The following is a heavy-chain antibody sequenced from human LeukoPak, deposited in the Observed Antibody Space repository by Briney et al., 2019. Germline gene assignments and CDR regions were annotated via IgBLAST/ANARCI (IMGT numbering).Heavy chain of an antibody. CDR1: GGSISSYY. V-gene: IGHV4-4*07. CDR3: AREAIVVPTFDY. CDR2: IYTSGST. J-gene: IGHJ4*02. D-gene: IGHD2-2*01. Sequence: SETLSLTCTVSGGSISSYYWSWVRQPAGKGLEWIGRIYTSGSTNYNPSLRSRGTMSVDTSKNQFSLKLSSVTAADTAVYYCAREAIVVPTFDYWGQGTLVTVSS.